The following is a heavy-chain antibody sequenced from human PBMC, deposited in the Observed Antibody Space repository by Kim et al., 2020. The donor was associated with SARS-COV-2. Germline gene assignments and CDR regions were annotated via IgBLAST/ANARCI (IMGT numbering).Heavy chain of an antibody. D-gene: IGHD6-13*01. J-gene: IGHJ6*03. V-gene: IGHV1-18*01. Sequence: ASVKVSCKASGYTFTSYGISWVRQAPGQGLEWMGWISAYNGNTNYAQKLQGRVTMTTDTSTSTAYMELRSLRSDDTAVYYCASASAAGNYYYYMDVWGKGTTVTVSS. CDR1: GYTFTSYG. CDR3: ASASAAGNYYYYMDV. CDR2: ISAYNGNT.